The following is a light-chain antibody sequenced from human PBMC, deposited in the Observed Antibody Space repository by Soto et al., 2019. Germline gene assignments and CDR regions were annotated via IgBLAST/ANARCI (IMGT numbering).Light chain of an antibody. CDR1: SSDVGGYNY. Sequence: QSVLTQPASMSGSPGQSIAISCTGTSSDVGGYNYVSWYQQHPGKAPKLMIYEVSNRPSGVSNRFSGSKSGNTASLTISGLQAEDEADYYCSSYTSSSTPYVFGTGTKGT. CDR2: EVS. CDR3: SSYTSSSTPYV. J-gene: IGLJ1*01. V-gene: IGLV2-14*01.